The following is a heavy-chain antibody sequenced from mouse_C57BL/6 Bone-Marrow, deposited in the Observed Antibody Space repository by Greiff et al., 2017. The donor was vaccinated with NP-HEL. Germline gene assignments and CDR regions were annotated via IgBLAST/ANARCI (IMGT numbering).Heavy chain of an antibody. Sequence: QVQLQQPGTELVKPGASVTLSCKASGYTFTSYWMHWVKQRPGQGLEWLGNINPSNGGNNYNEKFKSKATLTVDKSSSTAYMQLSSLTSEDSAVYYCASGYFDVGGTGTTVTVSS. V-gene: IGHV1-53*01. CDR1: GYTFTSYW. CDR2: INPSNGGN. J-gene: IGHJ1*03. CDR3: ASGYFDV.